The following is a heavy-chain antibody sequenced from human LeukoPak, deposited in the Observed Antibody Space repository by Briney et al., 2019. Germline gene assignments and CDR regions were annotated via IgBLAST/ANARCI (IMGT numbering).Heavy chain of an antibody. CDR1: GGSISGYY. D-gene: IGHD2-2*01. CDR3: ARDVPEGY. CDR2: IYYSGST. Sequence: RTSETLSLSCTVSGGSISGYYWSWIRQPPGKGLEWIGYIYYSGSTNYNPSLKSRVTISVDTSKNQFSLKLSSVTAADTAVYYCARDVPEGYWGQGTLVTVSS. V-gene: IGHV4-59*01. J-gene: IGHJ4*02.